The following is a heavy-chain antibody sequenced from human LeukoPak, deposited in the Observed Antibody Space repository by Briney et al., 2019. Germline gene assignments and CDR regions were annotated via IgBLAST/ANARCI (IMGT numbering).Heavy chain of an antibody. CDR3: ATKQWLAPPPDS. Sequence: GGSLRLSCAPCGFTFRIYWALCVRQAPGKGLESVSRINTDGTVTTYADSVRGRFTVSRDNADNTMFLQMNSVRDEDTAVYYCATKQWLAPPPDSWGQGTPVSVPS. CDR2: INTDGTVT. D-gene: IGHD6-19*01. J-gene: IGHJ4*02. CDR1: GFTFRIYW. V-gene: IGHV3-74*01.